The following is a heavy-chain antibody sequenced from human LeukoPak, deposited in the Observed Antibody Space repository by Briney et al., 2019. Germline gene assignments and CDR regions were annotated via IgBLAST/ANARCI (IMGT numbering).Heavy chain of an antibody. V-gene: IGHV1-18*01. D-gene: IGHD3-22*01. CDR3: ARDPLDSSGYDY. CDR2: ISAYNGNT. J-gene: IGHJ4*02. Sequence: ASVKVSCKASGYTFTSYAMNWVRQAPGQGLEWMGWISAYNGNTNYAQKLQGRVTMTTDTSTSTAYMELRSLRSDDTAVYYCARDPLDSSGYDYWGQGTLVTVSS. CDR1: GYTFTSYA.